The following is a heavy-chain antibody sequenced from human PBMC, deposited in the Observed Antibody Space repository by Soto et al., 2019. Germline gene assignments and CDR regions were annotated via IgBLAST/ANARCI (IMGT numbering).Heavy chain of an antibody. Sequence: QVQLVQSGAEVKKPGSSVKVSCKASGGTFSSYAISWVRQAPGQGLEWMGGIIPIFGTANYAQKFQGRVTITADKSTSTAYMELRRLRSEDTAVYYCAKGARIQLWMTTYYYYGMDVWGQGTTVTVSS. CDR1: GGTFSSYA. V-gene: IGHV1-69*06. J-gene: IGHJ6*02. CDR3: AKGARIQLWMTTYYYYGMDV. CDR2: IIPIFGTA. D-gene: IGHD5-18*01.